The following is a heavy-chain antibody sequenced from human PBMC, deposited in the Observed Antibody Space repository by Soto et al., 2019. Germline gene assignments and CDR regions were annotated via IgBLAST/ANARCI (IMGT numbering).Heavy chain of an antibody. CDR3: ARDTYYYGSGSYFIFDY. Sequence: SVKVSCKASGGTFSSYAISWVRQAPGQGLEWMGGIIPIFGTANYAQKFQGRVTITADESTSTAYMELSSLRSEDTAVYYCARDTYYYGSGSYFIFDYWGQGTLVTVSS. V-gene: IGHV1-69*13. J-gene: IGHJ4*02. CDR2: IIPIFGTA. CDR1: GGTFSSYA. D-gene: IGHD3-10*01.